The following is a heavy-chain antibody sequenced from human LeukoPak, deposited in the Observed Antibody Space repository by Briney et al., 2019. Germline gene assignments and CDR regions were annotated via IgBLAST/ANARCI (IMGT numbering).Heavy chain of an antibody. CDR3: LGYCSGGNCYSGGY. J-gene: IGHJ4*02. CDR1: GFTFSSYA. CDR2: ISGSGGST. Sequence: PGGSLRLSCAASGFTFSSYAMSWVRQAPGKGLEWVSAISGSGGSTYYADSVKGRFTISRDNSKNTQSLQMNSLRAEDTAVYYRLGYCSGGNCYSGGYWGQGTLVTVSS. D-gene: IGHD2-15*01. V-gene: IGHV3-23*01.